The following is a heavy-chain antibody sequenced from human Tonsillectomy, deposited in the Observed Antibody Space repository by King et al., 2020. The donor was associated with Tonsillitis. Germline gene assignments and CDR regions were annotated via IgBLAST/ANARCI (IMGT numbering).Heavy chain of an antibody. CDR1: GFTFSSYS. V-gene: IGHV3-21*06. CDR3: ARDLQLFALIPRGGMDV. Sequence: VQLVESGGGLVKPGESLRLSCAASGFTFSSYSMTWVRRAPGKGLEWVASISSSSSYIFYADSVKGRLTISRDNAKNSLYLQIYSVRAEDTAVYYCARDLQLFALIPRGGMDVWGQGTTVTVSS. D-gene: IGHD2-15*01. J-gene: IGHJ6*02. CDR2: ISSSSSYI.